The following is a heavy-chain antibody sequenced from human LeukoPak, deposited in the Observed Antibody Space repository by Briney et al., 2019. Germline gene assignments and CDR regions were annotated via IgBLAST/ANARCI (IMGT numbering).Heavy chain of an antibody. D-gene: IGHD5-24*01. V-gene: IGHV3-23*01. CDR2: IIPSGHTT. CDR3: AKDDRWLQFCC. J-gene: IGHJ4*02. CDR1: GFTFSSHG. Sequence: GGSLRLSCVASGFTFSSHGMNWVRQAPGKGLEWVSGIIPSGHTTYYADSVRGRFTISRDNSRNTVYLQMNSLRAEDTAVYYCAKDDRWLQFCCWGQGTLITVSA.